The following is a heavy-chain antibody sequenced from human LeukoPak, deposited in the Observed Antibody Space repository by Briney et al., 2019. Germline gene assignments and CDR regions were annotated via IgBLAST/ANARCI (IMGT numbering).Heavy chain of an antibody. Sequence: GGSLRLSCAASGFTVSSNYMNWVRQAPGRGLEWVSVIYNGGSTYYADSVKGRFTISRDNSKNTLYLQMNSLRAEDTAVYYCARGKRGFPWGQGTLVTVSS. CDR2: IYNGGST. V-gene: IGHV3-66*01. J-gene: IGHJ5*02. CDR3: ARGKRGFP. CDR1: GFTVSSNY.